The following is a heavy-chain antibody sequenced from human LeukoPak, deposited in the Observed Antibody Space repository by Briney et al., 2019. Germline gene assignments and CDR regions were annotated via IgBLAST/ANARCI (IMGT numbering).Heavy chain of an antibody. Sequence: SVKVSCKASGGTFSSYAISWVRQAPGQGLEWMGGIIPIFGTANYAQKFQGRVTITTDESTSTAYMELSSLRSEDTAVYYCASTGYSSSWLAPGYWGQGTLVTVSS. V-gene: IGHV1-69*05. D-gene: IGHD6-13*01. J-gene: IGHJ4*02. CDR1: GGTFSSYA. CDR3: ASTGYSSSWLAPGY. CDR2: IIPIFGTA.